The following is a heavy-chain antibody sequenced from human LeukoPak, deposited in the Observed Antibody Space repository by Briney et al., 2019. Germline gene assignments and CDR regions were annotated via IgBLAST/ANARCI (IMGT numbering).Heavy chain of an antibody. J-gene: IGHJ4*02. CDR2: IKQDGSEK. Sequence: GGSLRLSCAASGFTFSSYWMSWVRQAPGKGLEWVANIKQDGSEKNYVDSVKGRFTISRDNAKNSLYLQMNSLRAEDTAVYYCAKWADTSSSRFDYWGQGTLVTVSS. CDR3: AKWADTSSSRFDY. V-gene: IGHV3-7*03. CDR1: GFTFSSYW. D-gene: IGHD6-13*01.